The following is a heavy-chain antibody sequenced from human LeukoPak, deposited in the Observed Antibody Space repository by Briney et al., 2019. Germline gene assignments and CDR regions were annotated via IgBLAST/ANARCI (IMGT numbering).Heavy chain of an antibody. J-gene: IGHJ4*02. D-gene: IGHD4-17*01. CDR1: GFTFSSYW. CDR2: VNSDGSST. V-gene: IGHV3-74*01. Sequence: GGSLRLSCAASGFTFSSYWMHWVRQAPGKGLVWVSRVNSDGSSTSYADSVKGRFTISRDNAKNTLYLQMNSLRAEDTAVYYCARWGPTVTTMDYWGQGTLVTVSS. CDR3: ARWGPTVTTMDY.